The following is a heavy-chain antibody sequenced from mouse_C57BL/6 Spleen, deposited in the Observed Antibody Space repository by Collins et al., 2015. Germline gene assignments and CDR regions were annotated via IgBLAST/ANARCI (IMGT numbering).Heavy chain of an antibody. Sequence: QVQLQQPGAEFVKPGASVKMSCKASGYTFTSYWITWVKQRPGQGLEWIGDIYPGSNNINYNEKFKSKATLTVDTSSSAAYMQLSSLTSEDSAVYYCAIYYYYTMDYWGQGTSVTVSS. CDR1: GYTFTSYW. J-gene: IGHJ4*01. CDR2: IYPGSNNI. V-gene: IGHV1-55*01. CDR3: AIYYYYTMDY. D-gene: IGHD1-1*01.